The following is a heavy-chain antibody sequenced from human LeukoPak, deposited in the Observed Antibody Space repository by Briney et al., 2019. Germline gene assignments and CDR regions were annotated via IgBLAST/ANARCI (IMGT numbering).Heavy chain of an antibody. V-gene: IGHV4-30-2*01. CDR1: GGSISSGGYS. CDR3: ASRYGDYVRGWFDP. D-gene: IGHD4-17*01. J-gene: IGHJ5*02. CDR2: IYHSGST. Sequence: PSETLSLTCAVSGGSISSGGYSWSWIRQPPGKGLEWIGYIYHSGSTYYNPSLKSRVTISVDRSKNQFSLKLSSVTAADTAVYYCASRYGDYVRGWFDPWGQGTLVTVSS.